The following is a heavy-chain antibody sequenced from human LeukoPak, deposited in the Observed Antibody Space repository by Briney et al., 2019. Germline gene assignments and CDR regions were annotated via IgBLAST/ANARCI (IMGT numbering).Heavy chain of an antibody. CDR3: SNFKSVAGTYYFDS. D-gene: IGHD2-15*01. CDR2: IRRNGSNT. V-gene: IGHV3-74*01. Sequence: PGGSLKLFWEASGLKFSNHLMHWVRQAPGKGPVWVSHIRRNGSNTNYADSVKGRFTISRDNANNTLYLQMNSLRAEDTAVYYCSNFKSVAGTYYFDSWGQGALVTVSS. J-gene: IGHJ4*02. CDR1: GLKFSNHL.